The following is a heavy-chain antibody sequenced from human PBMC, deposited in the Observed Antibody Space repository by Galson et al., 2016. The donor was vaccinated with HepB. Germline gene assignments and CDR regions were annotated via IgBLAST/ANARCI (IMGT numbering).Heavy chain of an antibody. Sequence: SETLSLTCAVSGDSISTYHWWSWVRQTPEGLEWIGEIYHSGTPNYNPSLNNRVTMSVDKSKNQVSLRLSSVTAADTAVYYCARWQPIADGIADGFDIWGQGKMVIVSS. CDR2: IYHSGTP. CDR3: ARWQPIADGIADGFDI. V-gene: IGHV4-4*02. D-gene: IGHD2-15*01. CDR1: GDSISTYHW. J-gene: IGHJ3*02.